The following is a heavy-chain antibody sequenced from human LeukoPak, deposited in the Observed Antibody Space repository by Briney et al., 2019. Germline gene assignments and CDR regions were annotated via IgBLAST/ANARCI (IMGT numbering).Heavy chain of an antibody. Sequence: GGALRLSCAASGFTFSSYAMHWVRQAPGKGLEWVAVISYDGSNKYYADSVKGRFTISRDNSKNTLYLQMNSLRAEDTAVYYCAREGTYGSGSYPFDYWGQGTLVTVSS. J-gene: IGHJ4*02. CDR1: GFTFSSYA. CDR3: AREGTYGSGSYPFDY. CDR2: ISYDGSNK. D-gene: IGHD3-10*01. V-gene: IGHV3-30-3*01.